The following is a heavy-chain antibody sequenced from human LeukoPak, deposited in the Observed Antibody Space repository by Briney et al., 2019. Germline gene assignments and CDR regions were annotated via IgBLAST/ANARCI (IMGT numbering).Heavy chain of an antibody. D-gene: IGHD3-22*01. V-gene: IGHV4-59*11. J-gene: IGHJ4*02. Sequence: PSETLSLTCTVSDDSIKSHFWTWIRQPPGKGLGWIGYVYYSGSGSSNPSLKSRLTMSVDTSKSQFYLNLNSVTTADTAMYYCARGSRRHYDGSGYYFGEFDYWGQGILVTVSS. CDR3: ARGSRRHYDGSGYYFGEFDY. CDR1: DDSIKSHF. CDR2: VYYSGSG.